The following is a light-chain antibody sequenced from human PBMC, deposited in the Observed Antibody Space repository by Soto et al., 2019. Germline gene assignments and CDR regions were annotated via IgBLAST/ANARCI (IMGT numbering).Light chain of an antibody. CDR2: LGS. CDR3: MQSLQTPLT. V-gene: IGKV2-28*01. J-gene: IGKJ4*01. CDR1: QSLLQSNGYNY. Sequence: DIVMTQSPLSLPVTPGEPASISCRSSQSLLQSNGYNYLDWYVQRPGQSPQLLIYLGSNRASGVPDRFSGSGSGTYFTLKISRVEAEDVGVYFCMQSLQTPLTFGGGTKVEIK.